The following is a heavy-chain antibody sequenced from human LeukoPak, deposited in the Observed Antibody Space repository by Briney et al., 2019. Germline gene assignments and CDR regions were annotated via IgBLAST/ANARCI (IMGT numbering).Heavy chain of an antibody. CDR3: ARDPSWFDP. V-gene: IGHV3-48*02. J-gene: IGHJ5*02. CDR1: GFTFSSYA. CDR2: ISSSSGTI. Sequence: GGSLRLSCAASGFTFSSYAMTWVRQAPGKGLEWVSYISSSSGTIYYADSVKGRFTISRDNAKNSLFLQMNSLRDEDTAVYFCARDPSWFDPWGQGTLVTVSS.